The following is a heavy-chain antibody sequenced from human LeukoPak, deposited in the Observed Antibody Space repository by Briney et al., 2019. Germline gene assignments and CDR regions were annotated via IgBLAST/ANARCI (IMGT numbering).Heavy chain of an antibody. CDR3: ARVGGPRIVVVPAADYAFDI. V-gene: IGHV1-18*01. Sequence: ASVKVSRTASGYTFTSYGISWVRQAPGQGLEWMGWISAYNGNTNYAQKLQGRVTMTTDTSTSTAYMELRSLRSDDTAVYYCARVGGPRIVVVPAADYAFDIWGQGTMVTVSS. D-gene: IGHD2-2*01. J-gene: IGHJ3*02. CDR2: ISAYNGNT. CDR1: GYTFTSYG.